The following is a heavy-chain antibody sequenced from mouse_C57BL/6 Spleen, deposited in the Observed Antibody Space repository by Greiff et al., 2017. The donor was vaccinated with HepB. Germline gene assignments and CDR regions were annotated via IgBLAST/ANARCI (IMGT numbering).Heavy chain of an antibody. J-gene: IGHJ3*01. D-gene: IGHD3-2*02. V-gene: IGHV1-52*01. CDR2: IDPSDSET. CDR3: AREAQATFAY. Sequence: QVQLQQPGAELVRPGSSVKLSCKASGYTFTSYWMHWVKQRPIQGLEWIGNIDPSDSETHYNQKFKDKATLTVDKSSSTAYMQLSSLTSEDSAVFYCAREAQATFAYWGQGTLVTVSA. CDR1: GYTFTSYW.